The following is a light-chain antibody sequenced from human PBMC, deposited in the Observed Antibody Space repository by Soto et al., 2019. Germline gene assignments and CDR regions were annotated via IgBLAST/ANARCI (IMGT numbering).Light chain of an antibody. CDR1: QSISSY. V-gene: IGKV1-39*01. J-gene: IGKJ3*01. Sequence: DIQMTQSPSSLSASVGDRVTITCRASQSISSYLNWYQQKPGKAPKLLIYAASSLRSGVPSRFSGSGSGTDFTLTISSLQPEDFATYYCQQSYSTRVTLGPGTKVDIK. CDR3: QQSYSTRVT. CDR2: AAS.